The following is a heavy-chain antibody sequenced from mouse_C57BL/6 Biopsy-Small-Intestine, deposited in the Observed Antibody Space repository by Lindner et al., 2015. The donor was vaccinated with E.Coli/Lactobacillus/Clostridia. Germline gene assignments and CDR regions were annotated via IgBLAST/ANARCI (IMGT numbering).Heavy chain of an antibody. D-gene: IGHD2-5*01. CDR3: ARGSKAMDY. CDR2: ISYSGST. Sequence: VQLQESGPGLAKPSQTLSLTCSVTGYSITSDYWNLIRKFPGNKLEYMGYISYSGSTYYNPSLKSRISITRDTSKNQYYLQLNSVTTEDTATYYCARGSKAMDYWGQGTSVTVSS. J-gene: IGHJ4*01. CDR1: GYSITSDY. V-gene: IGHV3-8*01.